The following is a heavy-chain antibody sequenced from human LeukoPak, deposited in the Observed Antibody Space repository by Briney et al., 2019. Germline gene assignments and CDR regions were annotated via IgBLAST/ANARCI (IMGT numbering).Heavy chain of an antibody. CDR3: ARDDPLDKISSGWGP. J-gene: IGHJ5*02. D-gene: IGHD6-19*01. CDR1: GYTFTSYY. CDR2: INPSDGST. V-gene: IGHV1-46*01. Sequence: ASVKVSCKASGYTFTSYYMHWVRQAPGQGLEWMGIINPSDGSTGYAQKFQGRVTMTRDTSTSTVYMELSSLRSEDTAVYYCARDDPLDKISSGWGPWGQGTLVTVSS.